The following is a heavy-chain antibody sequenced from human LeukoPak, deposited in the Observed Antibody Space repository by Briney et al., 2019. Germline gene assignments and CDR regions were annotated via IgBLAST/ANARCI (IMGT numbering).Heavy chain of an antibody. CDR2: IYCSGST. J-gene: IGHJ5*02. D-gene: IGHD1-7*01. CDR3: ARVGITGTTLWFDP. Sequence: SETLSLTCTVSGGSISSGGYYWSWIRQHPGKGLEWIGYIYCSGSTYYIPSLKSRVTISVDTSENQFSLKLSSVTAADTAVYYCARVGITGTTLWFDPWGQGTLVTVSS. V-gene: IGHV4-31*03. CDR1: GGSISSGGYY.